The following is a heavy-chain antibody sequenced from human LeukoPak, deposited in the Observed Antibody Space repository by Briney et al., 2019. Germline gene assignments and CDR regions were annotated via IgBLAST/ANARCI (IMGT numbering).Heavy chain of an antibody. D-gene: IGHD6-19*01. CDR1: GFTFSSYA. Sequence: GGSLRLSCAASGFTFSSYAMHWVRQAPGKGLEWVAVISYDGSNKYYADSVKGRFTISRDNSKNTLYLQMNSLRAEDTAVYYCARDLDGYSSGWYEGSDYWGQGTLVTVSS. CDR3: ARDLDGYSSGWYEGSDY. J-gene: IGHJ4*02. V-gene: IGHV3-30-3*01. CDR2: ISYDGSNK.